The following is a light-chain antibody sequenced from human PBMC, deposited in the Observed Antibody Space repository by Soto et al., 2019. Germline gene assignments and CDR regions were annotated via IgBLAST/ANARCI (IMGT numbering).Light chain of an antibody. V-gene: IGKV3-15*01. CDR3: QQYNNWWT. J-gene: IGKJ1*01. CDR2: AAS. CDR1: QSVSSN. Sequence: EIVMTQSPATLSVSPGERATLSCRASQSVSSNLAWYQQKPGQAPRLLIFAASTRATGVPARISGSGSGTEFTLTISSLQSEDFAVYYCQQYNNWWTFGQGTKVEIK.